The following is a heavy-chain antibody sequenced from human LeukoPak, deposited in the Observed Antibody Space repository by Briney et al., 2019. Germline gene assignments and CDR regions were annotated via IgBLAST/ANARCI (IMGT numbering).Heavy chain of an antibody. V-gene: IGHV4-34*01. J-gene: IGHJ6*03. CDR3: ARISVGATPYIDV. D-gene: IGHD1-26*01. CDR2: INHSGST. CDR1: GGSFSGYY. Sequence: AETLSLTYGVYGGSFSGYYWIWIRQPPGKGLEWIGEINHSGSTKYNPSLKSRVTISIDTSKNQFSLKLSSVTAADTAVYYCARISVGATPYIDVWGKGTTVTVSS.